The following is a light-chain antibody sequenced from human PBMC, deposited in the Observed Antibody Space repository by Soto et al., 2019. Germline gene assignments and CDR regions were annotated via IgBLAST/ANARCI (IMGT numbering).Light chain of an antibody. CDR2: LDSDGSH. Sequence: QLVLTQSPSASASLGASVKLTCTLSSGHSSYAIAWHQQQPEKGPRYLMKLDSDGSHTKGDAIPDRFSGSSSGAERYLTISRLQSEDEADYYCQTWGTCIHVVFGGGTKLTVL. CDR3: QTWGTCIHVV. J-gene: IGLJ2*01. CDR1: SGHSSYA. V-gene: IGLV4-69*01.